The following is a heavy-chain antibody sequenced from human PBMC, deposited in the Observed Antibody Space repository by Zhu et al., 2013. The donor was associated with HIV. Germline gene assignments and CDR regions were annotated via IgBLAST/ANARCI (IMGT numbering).Heavy chain of an antibody. V-gene: IGHV1-8*01. Sequence: QVQLVQSGAEVKKPGASVKVSCKASGYTFTSYDINWVRQATGQGLEWMGWMNPNSGNTGYAQKFQGRVTMTRNTSISTAYMELSSLRSEDTAVYYCASTISRFLEWFHPAGPTSFDPSGRGNP. CDR1: GYTFTSYD. D-gene: IGHD3-3*01. CDR2: MNPNSGNT. CDR3: ASTISRFLEWFHPAGPTSFDP. J-gene: IGHJ5*02.